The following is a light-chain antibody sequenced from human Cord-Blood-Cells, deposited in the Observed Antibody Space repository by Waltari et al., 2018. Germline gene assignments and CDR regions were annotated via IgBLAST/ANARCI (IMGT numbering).Light chain of an antibody. CDR1: QSISSW. CDR3: QQYNSYSLT. Sequence: DIQMTKSPPTLSASVGDRVTITCRASQSISSWLAWYQQKPGKAPKLLIYKASSLESGFPSRFSGSGSGTEFTLTISSLQPDDFATYYCQQYNSYSLTFGGGTKVEIK. CDR2: KAS. J-gene: IGKJ4*01. V-gene: IGKV1-5*03.